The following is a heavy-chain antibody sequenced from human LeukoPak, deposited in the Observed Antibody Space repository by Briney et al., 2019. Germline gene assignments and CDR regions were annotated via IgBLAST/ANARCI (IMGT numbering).Heavy chain of an antibody. V-gene: IGHV1-8*03. CDR3: ARVKEGYYYYYMDV. CDR1: GYTFPSYD. CDR2: MNPNRRNT. Sequence: ASVKVSCKASGYTFPSYDINWVRQATGQGLEWMGWMNPNRRNTGYAQKFECRVTITRNTSISTGYMELSSLRSEDTAVYYCARVKEGYYYYYMDVWGKGTTVTVSS. J-gene: IGHJ6*03.